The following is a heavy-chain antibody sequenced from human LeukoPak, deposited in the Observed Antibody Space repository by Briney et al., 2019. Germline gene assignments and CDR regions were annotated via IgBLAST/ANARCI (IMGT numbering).Heavy chain of an antibody. CDR1: GFTFSSYS. CDR3: ARPSGKSYYYFDY. Sequence: PGGSLRLSCAASGFTFSSYSMNWVRQAPGKGLEWVSSISSSSSYIYYADSVKGRFTISRDNAKNSLYLQMNSLRAEDTAVYYCARPSGKSYYYFDYWGQGTLVTVSS. V-gene: IGHV3-21*01. CDR2: ISSSSSYI. D-gene: IGHD3-10*01. J-gene: IGHJ4*02.